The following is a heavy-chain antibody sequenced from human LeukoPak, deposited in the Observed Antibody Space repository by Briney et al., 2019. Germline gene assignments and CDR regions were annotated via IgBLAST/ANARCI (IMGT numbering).Heavy chain of an antibody. CDR1: GYTFTHYY. Sequence: GASVKVSCKASGYTFTHYYMTWVRQAPGQGLEWMGWISGYNHNTYYARELQGRVTMTTDTSTTTAYMELRSLRSDDTAVYYCARNSYNWNSMQLRWFDPWGQGTQVTVSS. CDR3: ARNSYNWNSMQLRWFDP. D-gene: IGHD1-20*01. CDR2: ISGYNHNT. J-gene: IGHJ5*02. V-gene: IGHV1-18*04.